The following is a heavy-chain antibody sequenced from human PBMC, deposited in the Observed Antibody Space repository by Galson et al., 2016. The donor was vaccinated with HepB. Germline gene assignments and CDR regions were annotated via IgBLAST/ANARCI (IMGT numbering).Heavy chain of an antibody. Sequence: SLRLSCAASGFTFSNYWLHRVHQAPGKGLVWVSRINNDGSDTAYADSVKGRFTLSRDNAKNTLYMQMNSLRAEDTALYYCVRDGSVAREDYWGQGTLVTVSA. J-gene: IGHJ4*02. D-gene: IGHD2-15*01. CDR1: GFTFSNYW. V-gene: IGHV3-74*01. CDR2: INNDGSDT. CDR3: VRDGSVAREDY.